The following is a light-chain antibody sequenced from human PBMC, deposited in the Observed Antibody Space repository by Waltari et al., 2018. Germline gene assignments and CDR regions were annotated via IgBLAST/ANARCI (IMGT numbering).Light chain of an antibody. CDR2: DAS. CDR3: QHFSSYPHGFT. J-gene: IGKJ3*01. CDR1: QGISSA. Sequence: AIQLTHSPSSLSASVGDRVHITCRASQGISSALAWYQQKPGKAPKLLIYDASSLESGVPSRFSGSGSGTDFTLTISSLQPEDFATYYCQHFSSYPHGFTFGPGTKVDIK. V-gene: IGKV1-13*02.